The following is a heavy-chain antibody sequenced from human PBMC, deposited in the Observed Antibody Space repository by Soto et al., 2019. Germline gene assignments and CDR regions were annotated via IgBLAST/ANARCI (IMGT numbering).Heavy chain of an antibody. J-gene: IGHJ4*02. V-gene: IGHV4-61*01. Sequence: NPSETLSLTCTVSGGSVSSGSYYWSWIRQPPGKGLEWIGYIYYSGSTNYNPSLKSRVTISVDTSKNQFSLKLSSVTAADTAVYYCARVAAVAGTIDYWGQGTLVTVSS. CDR1: GGSVSSGSYY. CDR2: IYYSGST. D-gene: IGHD6-19*01. CDR3: ARVAAVAGTIDY.